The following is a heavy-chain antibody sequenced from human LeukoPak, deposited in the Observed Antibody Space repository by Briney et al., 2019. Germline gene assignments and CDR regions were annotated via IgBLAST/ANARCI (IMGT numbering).Heavy chain of an antibody. CDR3: ARHAEDTAMAY. V-gene: IGHV4-39*01. CDR1: RGSISSSSSY. J-gene: IGHJ4*02. D-gene: IGHD5-18*01. Sequence: PSETLSLTCTVSRGSISSSSSYWGWIRQPPGKGLEWIGSIYYSGSTSYNPSLKSRVTISVDTSKNQFSLKLSSVTAADTAVYYCARHAEDTAMAYWGQGTLVTVSS. CDR2: IYYSGST.